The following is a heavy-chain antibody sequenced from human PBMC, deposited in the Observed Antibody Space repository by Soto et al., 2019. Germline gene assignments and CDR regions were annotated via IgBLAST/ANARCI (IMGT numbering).Heavy chain of an antibody. Sequence: RGESLKISCKGSGYSFTSYWISWVRQMPGKGLEWMGRIDPIDSYTNYSPSFQGHVTISADKSISTAYLQWSSLKASDTAMYYCARRAHMSRRGETFSYYYYGMDVWGQGTTVTVSS. CDR1: GYSFTSYW. J-gene: IGHJ6*02. CDR2: IDPIDSYT. V-gene: IGHV5-10-1*01. CDR3: ARRAHMSRRGETFSYYYYGMDV. D-gene: IGHD3-16*01.